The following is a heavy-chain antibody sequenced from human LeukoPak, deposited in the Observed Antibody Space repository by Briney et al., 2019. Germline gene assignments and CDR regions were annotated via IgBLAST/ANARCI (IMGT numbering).Heavy chain of an antibody. D-gene: IGHD6-19*01. V-gene: IGHV1-8*01. CDR3: ARRSQAGGTGIGY. Sequence: ASVKVSCKASGYTFTNYDINWVRQATGQGLEWMGWMNPDSGNTGYAQKFQGRVTMTRNTSISTAYMELSSLRSEDTAVYYCARRSQAGGTGIGYWGQGTLVTVSS. CDR1: GYTFTNYD. J-gene: IGHJ4*02. CDR2: MNPDSGNT.